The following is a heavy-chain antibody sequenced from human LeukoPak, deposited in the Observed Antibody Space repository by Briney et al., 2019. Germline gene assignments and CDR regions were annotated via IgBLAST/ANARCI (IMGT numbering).Heavy chain of an antibody. CDR2: ISGSGGST. CDR3: AKDKGGDMNGWLGDY. J-gene: IGHJ4*02. V-gene: IGHV3-23*01. D-gene: IGHD3-22*01. Sequence: PGGSLRLSCAASGFTFSSYGMSWVRQAPGKGLEWVSAISGSGGSTYYADSVKGRFTISRDNSKNTLYLQMNSLRAEDTAVYYCAKDKGGDMNGWLGDYWGQGTLVTVSS. CDR1: GFTFSSYG.